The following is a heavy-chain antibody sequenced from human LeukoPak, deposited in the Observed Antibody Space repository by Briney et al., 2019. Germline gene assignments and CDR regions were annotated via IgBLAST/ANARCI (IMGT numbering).Heavy chain of an antibody. D-gene: IGHD3-22*01. Sequence: SGFTFSIXXXXWVRQAPGKGXXWXAVISYDGTKQYFADSVKGRFTISRDNVKNSLYLEMNSLRVEDSAVYYCARDHYFDISGYLDYWGQGTPVTVSS. CDR3: ARDHYFDISGYLDY. CDR1: GFTFSIXX. CDR2: ISYDGTKQ. V-gene: IGHV3-30-3*01. J-gene: IGHJ4*02.